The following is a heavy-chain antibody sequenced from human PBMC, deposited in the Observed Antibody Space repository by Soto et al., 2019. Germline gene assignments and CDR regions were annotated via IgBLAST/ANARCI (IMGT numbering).Heavy chain of an antibody. Sequence: QIQLVQSGAEVKKPGASVKVSCNASGYAFNRYDFTWVRQAPGQGLEWMGWIRAYTGKTNYAHNRQGRDTMTTDTSTSKAYMKLRNLYSDDTSLYYCARYYYSTPTCYSYWFDPWGQGTLITVSP. CDR1: GYAFNRYD. CDR3: ARYYYSTPTCYSYWFDP. V-gene: IGHV1-18*04. J-gene: IGHJ5*02. D-gene: IGHD2-2*02. CDR2: IRAYTGKT.